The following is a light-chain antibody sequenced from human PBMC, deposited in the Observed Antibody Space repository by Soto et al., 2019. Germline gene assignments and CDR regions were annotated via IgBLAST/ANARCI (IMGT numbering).Light chain of an antibody. CDR1: SSDVGAYNY. CDR2: EVS. V-gene: IGLV2-14*01. J-gene: IGLJ3*02. CDR3: NSYTSAKTEV. Sequence: QSVLTQPASVSGSPGQSITISCTGTSSDVGAYNYVSWYQHRPGKAPRLIIYEVSNRPSGVSSRFSGSKSGNTASLTISGLQAEDEADYYCNSYTSAKTEVFGGGTKLTV.